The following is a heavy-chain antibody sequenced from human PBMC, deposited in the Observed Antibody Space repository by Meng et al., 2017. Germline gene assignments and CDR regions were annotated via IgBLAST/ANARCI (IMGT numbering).Heavy chain of an antibody. CDR2: INPNSGVT. D-gene: IGHD4-23*01. V-gene: IGHV1-2*06. CDR1: GYLFTGYY. J-gene: IGHJ4*02. CDR3: AREIASRGNHAR. Sequence: VQRVQSGAEVKKPGASVNVFCKASGYLFTGYYIHWVRQAPGQGLEWMVQINPNSGVTNFAQRFQGRVTMTRDTSISTAYMELSRLTSDDTAVYYCAREIASRGNHARWGQGTLVTVSS.